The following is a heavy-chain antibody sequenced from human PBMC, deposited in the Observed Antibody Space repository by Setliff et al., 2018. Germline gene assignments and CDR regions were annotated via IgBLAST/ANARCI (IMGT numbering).Heavy chain of an antibody. D-gene: IGHD2-15*01. V-gene: IGHV3-33*06. CDR3: AKGGYCSGGSCYSIHAFDI. CDR1: GFTFSSYG. CDR2: IWYDGSNK. Sequence: PGGSLRLSCAASGFTFSSYGMHWVRQAPGKGLEWVAVIWYDGSNKYYADSVKGRFTISRDNSKNTLYLQMNSLRAEDTAVYYCAKGGYCSGGSCYSIHAFDIWGQGTKVTVSS. J-gene: IGHJ3*02.